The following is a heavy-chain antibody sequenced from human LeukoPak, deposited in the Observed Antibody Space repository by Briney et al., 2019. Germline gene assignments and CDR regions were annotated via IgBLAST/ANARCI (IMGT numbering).Heavy chain of an antibody. CDR1: GFTFSSYA. J-gene: IGHJ4*02. CDR2: ISGSGGST. Sequence: PGGSLRLSCAASGFTFSSYAMSWVRQAPGKGLEWVSAISGSGGSTYYADSVKGRFTIFRDNSKNTVYLQMNSLRAEDTAVYYCAKDPYGTRYFDYWGQGTLVTVSS. CDR3: AKDPYGTRYFDY. V-gene: IGHV3-23*01. D-gene: IGHD2-2*01.